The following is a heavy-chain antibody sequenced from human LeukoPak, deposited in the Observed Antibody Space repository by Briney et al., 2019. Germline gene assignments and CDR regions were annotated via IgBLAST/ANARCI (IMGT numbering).Heavy chain of an antibody. D-gene: IGHD2-2*01. J-gene: IGHJ5*02. V-gene: IGHV1-18*01. CDR3: AGRYCSSTDCYSWFNP. CDR2: ISAYNGNT. CDR1: GHTFTSYG. Sequence: ASVKVSCKASGHTFTSYGISWVRQAPGQGLEWMGWISAYNGNTNYAQKLQGRVTMTTDTSTSTAYLELRSLRSDDTAVYYCAGRYCSSTDCYSWFNPWGQGTLVTVSS.